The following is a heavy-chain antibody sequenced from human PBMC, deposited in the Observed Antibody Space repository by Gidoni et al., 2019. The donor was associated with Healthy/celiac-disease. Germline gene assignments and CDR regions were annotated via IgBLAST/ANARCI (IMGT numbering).Heavy chain of an antibody. J-gene: IGHJ6*03. CDR1: GGSISSYY. CDR2: IYYSGST. CDR3: ARAAAGTPYYMDV. V-gene: IGHV4-59*01. D-gene: IGHD6-13*01. Sequence: QVQLQESGPGLVKPSETLSLICTVSGGSISSYYWSWVRQPPGKGLEWIGFIYYSGSTNYNPSLKSRVTISVDTSKNQFSLKLSSVTAADTAVYYCARAAAGTPYYMDVWGKGTTVTVSS.